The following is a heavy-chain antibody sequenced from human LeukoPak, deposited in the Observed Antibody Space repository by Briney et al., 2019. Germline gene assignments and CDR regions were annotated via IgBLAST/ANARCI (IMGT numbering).Heavy chain of an antibody. D-gene: IGHD3-9*01. J-gene: IGHJ4*02. CDR1: GYSFTSYW. CDR2: IYPGDSDT. Sequence: LGGSLKISCKGSGYSFTSYWIGWVRQMPGKGLEWMGIIYPGDSDTRYSPSFQGQVTISADKSISTAYLQWSSLKASDTAMYYCARQGATYYDILTGYHPLDYWGQGTLVTVSS. CDR3: ARQGATYYDILTGYHPLDY. V-gene: IGHV5-51*01.